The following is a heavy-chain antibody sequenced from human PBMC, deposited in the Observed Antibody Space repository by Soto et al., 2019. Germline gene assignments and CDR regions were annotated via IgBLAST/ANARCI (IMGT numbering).Heavy chain of an antibody. J-gene: IGHJ6*02. CDR3: SRDHIVVVTGTIDYHYGMAV. CDR2: IYYSGST. Sequence: PSETLSLACTVSGGSISSYYWSWIRQPPGKGLEWIGYIYYSGSTNYNPSLKSRVTISVDTSKNQFSLKLSSVTAADTAVYYFSRDHIVVVTGTIDYHYGMAVWAQGTTVTVSS. V-gene: IGHV4-59*01. CDR1: GGSISSYY. D-gene: IGHD2-21*02.